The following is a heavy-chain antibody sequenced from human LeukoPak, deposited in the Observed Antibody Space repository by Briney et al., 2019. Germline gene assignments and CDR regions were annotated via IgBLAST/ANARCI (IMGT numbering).Heavy chain of an antibody. CDR1: GFTFNNYA. CDR2: ISDSGGRT. D-gene: IGHD6-19*01. CDR3: AKALYTSGWAYFDY. V-gene: IGHV3-23*01. Sequence: GGSLRLSCAASGFTFNNYAMSWVRQAPGKGLERVSAISDSGGRTFYADSVKGRFTISRDNSKNTLYLQMNSLRAEDTAIFYCAKALYTSGWAYFDYWGQGTLVTVSS. J-gene: IGHJ4*02.